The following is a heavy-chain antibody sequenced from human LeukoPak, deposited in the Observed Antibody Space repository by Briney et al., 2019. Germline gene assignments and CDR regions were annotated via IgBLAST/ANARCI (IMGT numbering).Heavy chain of an antibody. CDR2: LSSSSSYI. V-gene: IGHV3-21*01. J-gene: IGHJ4*02. CDR3: ARTEGDYGDYDLDY. D-gene: IGHD4-17*01. Sequence: GGSLRLSCAPSGFPFSSYSMNWVRQAPGKGLEWVSSLSSSSSYIYYADSVKDRFTISRDNAKNSLYLQMNSLRAEDTAVYYCARTEGDYGDYDLDYWGRGTLVTVSS. CDR1: GFPFSSYS.